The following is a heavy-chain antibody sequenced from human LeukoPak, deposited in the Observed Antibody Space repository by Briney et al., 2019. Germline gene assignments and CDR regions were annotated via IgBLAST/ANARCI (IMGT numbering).Heavy chain of an antibody. J-gene: IGHJ5*02. CDR1: GFTFSSYW. D-gene: IGHD6-19*01. CDR3: ARGLAVAGSSWFDP. CDR2: INSDGSSR. Sequence: PGGSLRLSCAASGFTFSSYWMHWARQVPGKGLVWVSRINSDGSSRSYVDSVMGRFTISRDNAKNTLYLQLDSLRAEDTAVYYCARGLAVAGSSWFDPWGQGTLVSVSS. V-gene: IGHV3-74*01.